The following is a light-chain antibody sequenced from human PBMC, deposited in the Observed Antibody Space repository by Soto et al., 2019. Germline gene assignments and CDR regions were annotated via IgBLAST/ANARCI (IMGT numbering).Light chain of an antibody. J-gene: IGLJ1*01. CDR1: SFNIGNNY. V-gene: IGLV1-51*01. CDR3: GTWDNGLSAPYV. Sequence: QSVLTQPPSVSAAPGQKVSISCSGSSFNIGNNYVSWYQQFPGTAPKLLIYDNNKRPSGIPDRFSGSKSGTSATLDITGLQTGDEADYYCGTWDNGLSAPYVFGTGTQLTVL. CDR2: DNN.